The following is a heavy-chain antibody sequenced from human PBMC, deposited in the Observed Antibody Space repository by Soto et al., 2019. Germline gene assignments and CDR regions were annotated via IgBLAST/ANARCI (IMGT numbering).Heavy chain of an antibody. J-gene: IGHJ6*03. V-gene: IGHV3-7*01. CDR3: AREQLIISGYYYYYMDV. CDR2: IKQDGSEK. Sequence: GGSLRLSCAASGFTFSSYWMSWVRQAPGKGLEWVANIKQDGSEKYYVDSVKGRFTISRDNAKNSLYLQMNSLRAEDTAVYYCAREQLIISGYYYYYMDVWGKGTTVTVYS. CDR1: GFTFSSYW. D-gene: IGHD1-1*01.